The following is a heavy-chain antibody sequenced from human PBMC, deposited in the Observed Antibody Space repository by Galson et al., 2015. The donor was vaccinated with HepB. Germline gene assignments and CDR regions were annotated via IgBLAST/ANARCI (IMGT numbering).Heavy chain of an antibody. D-gene: IGHD3-10*01. V-gene: IGHV1-18*04. CDR3: ARVIGPFMVRLHYGMDV. J-gene: IGHJ6*02. CDR2: ISAYNGNT. Sequence: SVKVSCKASGYTFTSYGISWVRQAPGQGLEWMGWISAYNGNTNYAQKLQGRVTMTTDTSTSTAYMELRSLRSDDTAVYYCARVIGPFMVRLHYGMDVWGQGTTVTVSS. CDR1: GYTFTSYG.